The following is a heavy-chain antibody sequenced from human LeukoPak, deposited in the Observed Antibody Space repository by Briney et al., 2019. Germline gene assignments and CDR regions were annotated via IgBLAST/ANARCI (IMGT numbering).Heavy chain of an antibody. V-gene: IGHV3-33*05. CDR2: ILDNGSKA. CDR3: ARDSITGDNSLDY. J-gene: IGHJ4*02. CDR1: GFTFSSYG. Sequence: GGSLRLSCAASGFTFSSYGMQWVRQALGKGLEWVAVILDNGSKAHYADSVRGRFTVSRDNSKNTLFLQMNSLRAEDTAVYYCARDSITGDNSLDYWGRGTLVTVSS. D-gene: IGHD7-27*01.